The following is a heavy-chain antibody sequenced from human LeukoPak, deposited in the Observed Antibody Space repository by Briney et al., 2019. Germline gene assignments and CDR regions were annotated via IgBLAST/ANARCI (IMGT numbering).Heavy chain of an antibody. V-gene: IGHV4-31*03. J-gene: IGHJ4*02. D-gene: IGHD2-2*01. CDR3: ARDLSSTSCYDY. CDR2: IYYSGST. CDR1: GGSISSGGYY. Sequence: SETLSLTCTVSGGSISSGGYYWSWIRQHPGKGLKWIGYIYYSGSTYYNPSLKSRVTISVDTSQNQFSLKLSSVTAADTAVYYCARDLSSTSCYDYWGQGTLVTVSS.